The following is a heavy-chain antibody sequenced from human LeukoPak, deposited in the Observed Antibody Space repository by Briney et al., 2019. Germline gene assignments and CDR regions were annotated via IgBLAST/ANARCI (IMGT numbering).Heavy chain of an antibody. D-gene: IGHD3-3*01. Sequence: ASVKVSCTASGYTFTSYGISWVRPAPGQGLEWMGWISAYNGNTNYAQKLQGRVTMTTDTSTSTAYMELRSLRSDDTAVYYCARGRDFWSGYLKPKYYFDYWGQGTLVTVSS. CDR1: GYTFTSYG. CDR3: ARGRDFWSGYLKPKYYFDY. V-gene: IGHV1-18*01. J-gene: IGHJ4*02. CDR2: ISAYNGNT.